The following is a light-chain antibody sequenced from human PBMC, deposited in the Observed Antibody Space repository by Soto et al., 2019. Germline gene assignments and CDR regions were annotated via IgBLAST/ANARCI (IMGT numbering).Light chain of an antibody. CDR3: QQYDNLPLT. V-gene: IGKV1-33*01. CDR2: DAS. J-gene: IGKJ3*01. CDR1: QDISNY. Sequence: DIPMTQSPSSLSASVGDRVTITCQASQDISNYLNWYQQKPGKAPKLLIYDASNLETGVPSRFSESGSGTDFTFTISSLQPEDIATYYCQQYDNLPLTFGPGTKVDIK.